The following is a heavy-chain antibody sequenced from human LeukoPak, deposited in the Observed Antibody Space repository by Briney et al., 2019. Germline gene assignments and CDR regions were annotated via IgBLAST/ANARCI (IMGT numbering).Heavy chain of an antibody. J-gene: IGHJ6*01. V-gene: IGHV3-30*04. CDR2: ISYDGSSK. CDR1: GFTFSSYA. Sequence: PGGSLRLSCAASGFTFSSYAMHWVRQAPGKGLEWVAVISYDGSSKYYADSVKGRFTISSDNSKNSLYLQMNSLRTEDTAVYYCARGRMATIDSFYGMDVWGQGATVTVSS. D-gene: IGHD5-24*01. CDR3: ARGRMATIDSFYGMDV.